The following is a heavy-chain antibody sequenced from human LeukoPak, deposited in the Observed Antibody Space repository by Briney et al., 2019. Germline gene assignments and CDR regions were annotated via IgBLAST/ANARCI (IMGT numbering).Heavy chain of an antibody. J-gene: IGHJ5*02. D-gene: IGHD3-10*01. CDR2: IKSKTDGGTT. V-gene: IGHV3-15*01. Sequence: PGGSLRLSCAASGFTFSNAWMSWVRQAPGKGLEWVGRIKSKTDGGTTDYAAPVKGRFTISRDDSKNTLYLQMNSLKTEDTAVYYCTTDLPTVRGVIPLDFGDPFDPWGQGTLVTVSS. CDR1: GFTFSNAW. CDR3: TTDLPTVRGVIPLDFGDPFDP.